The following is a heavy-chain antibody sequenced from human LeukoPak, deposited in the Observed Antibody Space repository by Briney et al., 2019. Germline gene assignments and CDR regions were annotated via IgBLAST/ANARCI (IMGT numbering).Heavy chain of an antibody. V-gene: IGHV1-2*02. CDR2: INPNSGGT. CDR1: GYTFTSYG. D-gene: IGHD3-3*01. CDR3: ARAMALRFLEWPI. Sequence: ASVKVSCKASGYTFTSYGISWVRQAPGQGLEWMGWINPNSGGTNYAQKFQGRVTMTRDTSISTAYMELSRLRSDDTAVYYCARAMALRFLEWPIWGQGTMVTVSS. J-gene: IGHJ3*02.